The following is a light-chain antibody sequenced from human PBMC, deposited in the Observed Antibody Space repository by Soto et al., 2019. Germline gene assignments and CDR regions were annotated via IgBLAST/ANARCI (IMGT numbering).Light chain of an antibody. CDR2: DVN. CDR3: SSYKSSSTLPYV. V-gene: IGLV2-14*01. Sequence: QSALTQPASVSGSPGQSITISCTGTSSDVGGYNLVSWYQQYPDKAPKLMIFDVNTRPSGVSNRFSGSKSGNTASLTISGLQVEDEADYYCSSYKSSSTLPYVFGTGTQLTVL. J-gene: IGLJ1*01. CDR1: SSDVGGYNL.